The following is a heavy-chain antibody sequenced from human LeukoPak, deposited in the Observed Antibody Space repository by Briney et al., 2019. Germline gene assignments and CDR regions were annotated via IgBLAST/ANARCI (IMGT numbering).Heavy chain of an antibody. Sequence: GASVKVSCKASGYTFTGYYMHWVRQAPGQGLEWMGWINPNSGGTNYAQKFQGWVTMTRDTSISTAYMELSRLRSDDTAVYYCARAQNSGSYYSDYWGQGTLVTVSS. CDR2: INPNSGGT. CDR3: ARAQNSGSYYSDY. V-gene: IGHV1-2*04. CDR1: GYTFTGYY. D-gene: IGHD1-26*01. J-gene: IGHJ4*02.